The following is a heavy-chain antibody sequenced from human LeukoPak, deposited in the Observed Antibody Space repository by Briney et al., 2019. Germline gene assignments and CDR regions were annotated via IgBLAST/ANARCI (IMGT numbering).Heavy chain of an antibody. D-gene: IGHD3-16*01. CDR1: GFSFSSYA. CDR2: ISGDGTRT. Sequence: GGSLRLSCAASGFSFSSYAMTWARQAPVKGLEWVSAISGDGTRTYYADSVKGRFTISRDNSKNTLYLEMSSLRVEDTAIYYCAKWPEGAMDYFDYWGQGTLVTVSS. J-gene: IGHJ4*02. CDR3: AKWPEGAMDYFDY. V-gene: IGHV3-23*01.